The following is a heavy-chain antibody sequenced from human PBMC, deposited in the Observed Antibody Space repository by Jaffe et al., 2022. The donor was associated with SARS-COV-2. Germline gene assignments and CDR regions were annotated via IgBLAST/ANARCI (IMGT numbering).Heavy chain of an antibody. CDR3: AKDLLASRRGVYYGMDV. CDR2: ISGDGGKT. J-gene: IGHJ6*02. Sequence: EVQLVESGGGVVQPGGSLRLSCAASGFTFDDYGMHWVRQVSGKGLEWVSLISGDGGKTNYADSVKGRFTISRDKSKNSLYLQMNSLRSEDTALYYCAKDLLASRRGVYYGMDVWGQGTTVTVSS. V-gene: IGHV3-43*02. D-gene: IGHD6-6*01. CDR1: GFTFDDYG.